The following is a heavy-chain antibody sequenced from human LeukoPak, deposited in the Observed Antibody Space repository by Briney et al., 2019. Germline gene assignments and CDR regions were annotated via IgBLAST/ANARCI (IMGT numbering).Heavy chain of an antibody. CDR2: ISSSSSYI. D-gene: IGHD2-21*02. Sequence: GGSLRLSCADSGFSFRSYTMNWVRQAPGKGLEWVSIISSSSSYIYYADSVKGRFTISRDNAKNALYLQMNSLRVEDTAVYYCARDGRCGGDCYASWGQGTLVTVSS. V-gene: IGHV3-21*01. CDR1: GFSFRSYT. CDR3: ARDGRCGGDCYAS. J-gene: IGHJ4*02.